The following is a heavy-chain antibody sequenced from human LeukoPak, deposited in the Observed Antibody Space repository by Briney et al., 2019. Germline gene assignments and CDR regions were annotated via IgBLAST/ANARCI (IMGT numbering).Heavy chain of an antibody. CDR2: VDSAGAP. D-gene: IGHD6-19*01. J-gene: IGHJ2*01. CDR3: VKEALTVASNWHFDL. V-gene: IGHV3-13*05. Sequence: GGSLRLSCAASGFTFNNYDMHWVRHVIGKGLEWVSAVDSAGAPYYAGSVKGRFPISRENAKKSLYLQMDSLGAGDTAVYYCVKEALTVASNWHFDLWGRGTLVTVSS. CDR1: GFTFNNYD.